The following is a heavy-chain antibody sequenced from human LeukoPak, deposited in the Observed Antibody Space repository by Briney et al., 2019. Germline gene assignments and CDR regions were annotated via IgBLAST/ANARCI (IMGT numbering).Heavy chain of an antibody. D-gene: IGHD2-15*01. J-gene: IGHJ4*02. V-gene: IGHV3-23*01. CDR2: ISGSGGST. Sequence: GGSLRLSCAASGFTFSSYAMSWVRQAPGKGLEWVSAISGSGGSTYYADSVKGRFTVSRDNSKNTLYLQMNRLRAEDTAVYYCAKALGYCSGGSCYQNHYWGQGTLVTVSS. CDR1: GFTFSSYA. CDR3: AKALGYCSGGSCYQNHY.